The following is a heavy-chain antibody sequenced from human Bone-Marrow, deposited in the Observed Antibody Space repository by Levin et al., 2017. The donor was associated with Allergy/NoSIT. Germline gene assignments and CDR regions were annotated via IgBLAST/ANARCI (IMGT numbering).Heavy chain of an antibody. V-gene: IGHV3-23*01. CDR2: ISGSGGST. CDR3: AKDLLADILGIDSSGFSDY. CDR1: GFTFSSYA. J-gene: IGHJ4*02. D-gene: IGHD3-22*01. Sequence: GESLKISCAASGFTFSSYAMSWVRQAPGKGLEWVSAISGSGGSTYYADSVKGRFTISRDNSKNTLYLQMNSLRAEDTAVYYCAKDLLADILGIDSSGFSDYWGQGTLVTVSS.